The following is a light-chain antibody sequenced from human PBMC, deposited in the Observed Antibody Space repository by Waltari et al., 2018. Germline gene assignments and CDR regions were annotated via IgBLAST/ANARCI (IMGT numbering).Light chain of an antibody. J-gene: IGKJ1*01. CDR3: QQSYSTPRT. Sequence: DFQMTQSPSSLSASVGDRVTITCRASQNINTYLNWYQQKPRKAPNLLIYAASTLQNGVPLRFSGSGSGTDFTLTISSLQPEDFATYYCQQSYSTPRTFGQGTRVEIK. V-gene: IGKV1-39*01. CDR2: AAS. CDR1: QNINTY.